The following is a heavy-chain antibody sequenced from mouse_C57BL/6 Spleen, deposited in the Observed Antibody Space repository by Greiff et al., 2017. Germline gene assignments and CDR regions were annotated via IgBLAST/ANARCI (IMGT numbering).Heavy chain of an antibody. CDR3: ARRGGNQYYYAMDY. D-gene: IGHD2-1*01. CDR2: LSNGGGST. Sequence: EVQRVESGGGLVQPGGSLKLSCAASGFTFSDYYMYWVRQTPEKRLEWVAYLSNGGGSTYSPDTVKGRFTISRDNAKNTRYLQMSRLKSEDTAMYYCARRGGNQYYYAMDYWGQGTSVTVSS. CDR1: GFTFSDYY. V-gene: IGHV5-12*01. J-gene: IGHJ4*01.